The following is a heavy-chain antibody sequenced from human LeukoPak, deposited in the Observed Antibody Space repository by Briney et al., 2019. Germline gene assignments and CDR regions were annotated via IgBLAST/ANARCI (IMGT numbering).Heavy chain of an antibody. CDR2: ISGSGGST. Sequence: PGGSLRLSCAASGFTFSSYAMSWVRQAPGKGLEWVSAISGSGGSTYYADSVKGRFTISRDNSKNTLYLQMNSLRAEDTAVYYCARDLVVVPAAIYDYWGQGTLVTVSS. CDR1: GFTFSSYA. CDR3: ARDLVVVPAAIYDY. J-gene: IGHJ4*02. D-gene: IGHD2-2*02. V-gene: IGHV3-23*01.